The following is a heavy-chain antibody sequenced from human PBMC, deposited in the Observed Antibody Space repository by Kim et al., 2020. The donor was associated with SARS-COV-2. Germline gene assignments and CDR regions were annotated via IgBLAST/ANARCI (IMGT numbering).Heavy chain of an antibody. V-gene: IGHV4-34*01. CDR2: INHSGST. CDR3: ARTGYSSSWYGVKGDFDY. D-gene: IGHD6-13*01. CDR1: GGSFSGYY. Sequence: SEILSLTCAVYGGSFSGYYWSWIRQPPGKGLEWIGEINHSGSTNYNPSLKSRVTISVDTSKNQFSLKLSSVTAADTAVYYCARTGYSSSWYGVKGDFDYWGQGTLVTVSS. J-gene: IGHJ4*02.